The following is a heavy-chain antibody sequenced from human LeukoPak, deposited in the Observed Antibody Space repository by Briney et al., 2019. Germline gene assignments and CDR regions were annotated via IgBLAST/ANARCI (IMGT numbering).Heavy chain of an antibody. CDR1: GYTFTSYG. J-gene: IGHJ4*02. Sequence: ASVKVSCKASGYTFTSYGISWVRQAPGQGLEWMGWISANNGDTDYPPKLQDRVTMTTDTYTSTAYMELRSLRSDDTAMYYCARESHETREDYWGQGTLVTVSS. CDR3: ARESHETREDY. V-gene: IGHV1-18*01. D-gene: IGHD1-1*01. CDR2: ISANNGDT.